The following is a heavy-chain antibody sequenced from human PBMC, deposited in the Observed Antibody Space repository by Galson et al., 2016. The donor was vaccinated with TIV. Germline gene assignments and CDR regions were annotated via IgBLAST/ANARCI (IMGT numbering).Heavy chain of an antibody. CDR1: GFSLTTTEVG. CDR2: IYGDDDE. CDR3: ARTRSAVAGASDI. J-gene: IGHJ3*02. Sequence: PALVKPTQTLTLTCTFSGFSLTTTEVGVGWIRQPPGKALEWLALIYGDDDERYRPTLKTRLTITKDTSKNHVVLIMTNMDPVDTATYYCARTRSAVAGASDIWGQGTLVTVSS. D-gene: IGHD6-19*01. V-gene: IGHV2-5*02.